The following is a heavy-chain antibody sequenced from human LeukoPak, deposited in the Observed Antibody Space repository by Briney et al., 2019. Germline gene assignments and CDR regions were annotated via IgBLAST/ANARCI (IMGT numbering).Heavy chain of an antibody. CDR3: ARLYDILTGNSFDY. V-gene: IGHV5-51*01. CDR1: GYSFTSYW. J-gene: IGHJ4*02. D-gene: IGHD3-9*01. CDR2: IYPGDSDT. Sequence: GESLKISCRGSGYSFTSYWIGWVRQMPGKGLEWVGIIYPGDSDTRYSPSFQGQVTVSADKSISTAYLQWSSLKASDTAMYYCARLYDILTGNSFDYWGQGTLVTVSS.